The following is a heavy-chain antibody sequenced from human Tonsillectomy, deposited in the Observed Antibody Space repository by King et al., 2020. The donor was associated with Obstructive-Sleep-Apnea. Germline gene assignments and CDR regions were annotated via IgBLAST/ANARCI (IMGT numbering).Heavy chain of an antibody. CDR2: FFYTGNT. Sequence: VQLQESGPGLVKPSETLSLTCTVSGGSISSYFWSWIRQPPGKAMGWIGYFFYTGNTNYHPSLNSRATISVDTSKNPFSLNLNSVTAADKAVYYCARGLAATGWFDPWGQGSLVTVSS. CDR3: ARGLAATGWFDP. CDR1: GGSISSYF. D-gene: IGHD6-13*01. J-gene: IGHJ5*02. V-gene: IGHV4-59*01.